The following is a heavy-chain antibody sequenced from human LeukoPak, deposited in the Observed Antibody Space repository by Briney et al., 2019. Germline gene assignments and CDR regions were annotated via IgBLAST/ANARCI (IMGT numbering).Heavy chain of an antibody. CDR1: GYTFTNYA. J-gene: IGHJ6*02. CDR3: ARSKGGNILYYYYDMDV. CDR2: ISAYNGNI. V-gene: IGHV1-18*01. Sequence: ASVKVSCKASGYTFTNYAISWVRQAPGQGLEWMGWISAYNGNINYAQKLQGRVTMTTDTSTNTAYMELRSLRSDDTAVYYCARSKGGNILYYYYDMDVWGQGTTVTVSS.